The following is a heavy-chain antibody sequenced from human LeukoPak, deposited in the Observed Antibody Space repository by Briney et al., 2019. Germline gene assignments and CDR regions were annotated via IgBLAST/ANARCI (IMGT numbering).Heavy chain of an antibody. CDR2: IYSDGST. Sequence: GGSLRLSCAASGFTVGNNYMSWVRQAPGEGLEWVSVIYSDGSTYYADSVKAPFTISRDNSKNTLYLQMNSLRADDTAVYYCARDPGGGPTHGYWGQGTLVTVSS. CDR3: ARDPGGGPTHGY. J-gene: IGHJ4*02. D-gene: IGHD1-26*01. V-gene: IGHV3-66*02. CDR1: GFTVGNNY.